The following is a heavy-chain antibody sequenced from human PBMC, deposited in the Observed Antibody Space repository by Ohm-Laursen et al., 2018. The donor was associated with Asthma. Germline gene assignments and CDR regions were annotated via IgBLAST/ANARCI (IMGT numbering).Heavy chain of an antibody. D-gene: IGHD5-12*01. J-gene: IGHJ6*02. V-gene: IGHV4-31*03. Sequence: SQTLSLTCTVSGGSISSGGYYWSWIRQHPGKGLEWIGYIYYSGLTYSNPSLRSRVIISVDTSKNQFSLNLTSVTAEDTAVYYCARGKIVATTYGYYYGMDVWGQGTTVSVSS. CDR3: ARGKIVATTYGYYYGMDV. CDR1: GGSISSGGYY. CDR2: IYYSGLT.